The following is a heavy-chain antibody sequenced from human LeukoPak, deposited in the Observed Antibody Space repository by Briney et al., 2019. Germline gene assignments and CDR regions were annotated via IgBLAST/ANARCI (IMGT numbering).Heavy chain of an antibody. V-gene: IGHV3-7*01. Sequence: PGGSLRLSCVASGFTFSSYWMSWVRQAQGKGLEWVANIKQDGSEKYYVDSVQSRFTISRDNAKNSLYLQINSLRAEDTAVYYGARIYCSGGSCFDYWGQGTLVTVSS. J-gene: IGHJ4*02. D-gene: IGHD2-15*01. CDR1: GFTFSSYW. CDR3: ARIYCSGGSCFDY. CDR2: IKQDGSEK.